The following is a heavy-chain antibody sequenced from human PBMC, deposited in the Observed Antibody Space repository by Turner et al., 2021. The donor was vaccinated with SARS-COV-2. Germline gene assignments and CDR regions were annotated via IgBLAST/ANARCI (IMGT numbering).Heavy chain of an antibody. V-gene: IGHV3-53*02. CDR2: IYSGGST. CDR1: GVTVSSNY. CDR3: ARDLDYYGMDV. Sequence: VQLVETGGGLLQPGGYLRLSCAAYGVTVSSNYMSWVRQAPGKGLEGVSVIYSGGSTFYADSVKGRFTISRDNSKNTLFLQMNSLRAEDTAVYYCARDLDYYGMDVWGQGTTVTVSS. J-gene: IGHJ6*02.